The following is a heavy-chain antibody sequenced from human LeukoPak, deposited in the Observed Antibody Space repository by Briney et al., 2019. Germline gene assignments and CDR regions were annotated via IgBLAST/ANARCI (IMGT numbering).Heavy chain of an antibody. V-gene: IGHV1-2*02. CDR3: ARDSGFRSGYSRYNWFDP. CDR2: INPNSGGT. D-gene: IGHD3-3*01. CDR1: GYTFTGYY. Sequence: ASVKVSCKASGYTFTGYYMHWVRQAPGQGLEWMGWINPNSGGTNYAQEFQGRVTMTRDTSISTAYMELSRLRSDDTAVYYCARDSGFRSGYSRYNWFDPWGQGTLVTVSS. J-gene: IGHJ5*02.